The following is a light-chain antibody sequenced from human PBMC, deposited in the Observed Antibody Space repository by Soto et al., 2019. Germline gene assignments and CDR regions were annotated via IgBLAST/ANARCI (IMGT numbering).Light chain of an antibody. V-gene: IGKV1-12*01. Sequence: DIQMTQSPSSVSASVGDRVSITCRASQGISNWLAWYQQKPGRAPQLLIYTGSSLQSGLPSRFSGTGSGTDFTLTISSLQPEDVATYYGQQDNSFPLTFGGWTKVEIK. CDR1: QGISNW. CDR2: TGS. J-gene: IGKJ4*01. CDR3: QQDNSFPLT.